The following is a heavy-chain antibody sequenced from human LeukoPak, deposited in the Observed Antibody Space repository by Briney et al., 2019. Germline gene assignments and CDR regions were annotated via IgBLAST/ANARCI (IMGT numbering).Heavy chain of an antibody. V-gene: IGHV3-48*03. CDR1: GFTFSSYE. CDR3: ARGPTGYFDY. Sequence: PGGFLRLSCAASGFTFSSYEMNWVRQAPGKGLEWVSYISSSGSTIYYADSVKGRFTISRDNAKNSLYLQMNSLRAEDTAVYYCARGPTGYFDYWGQGTLVTVSS. J-gene: IGHJ4*02. CDR2: ISSSGSTI.